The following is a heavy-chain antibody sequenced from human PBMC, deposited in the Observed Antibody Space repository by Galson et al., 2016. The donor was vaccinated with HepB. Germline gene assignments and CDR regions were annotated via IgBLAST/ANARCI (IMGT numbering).Heavy chain of an antibody. J-gene: IGHJ4*02. Sequence: SCKASGYTFTGYDIHWVRQAPGQGLEWMGWIIPNSGDTNDAQQFQGRVTMTRDTSISTAYMDLSSLTSDDTAVYYCARVALATRTPFDYWGQGTLVTVSS. CDR2: IIPNSGDT. CDR1: GYTFTGYD. CDR3: ARVALATRTPFDY. D-gene: IGHD4-23*01. V-gene: IGHV1-2*02.